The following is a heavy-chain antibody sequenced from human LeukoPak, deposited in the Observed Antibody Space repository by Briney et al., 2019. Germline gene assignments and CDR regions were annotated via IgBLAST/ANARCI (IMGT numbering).Heavy chain of an antibody. J-gene: IGHJ4*02. D-gene: IGHD2-2*01. V-gene: IGHV3-30*18. Sequence: GGSLRLSCAASGFTFSSYGMHWVRQAPGKGLEWVAVISYDGSNKYYADSVKGRFTISRDNSKNTLYLQMNSLRAEDTAVYYCAKSRAVVPAAINYWGQGTLVTVSS. CDR3: AKSRAVVPAAINY. CDR1: GFTFSSYG. CDR2: ISYDGSNK.